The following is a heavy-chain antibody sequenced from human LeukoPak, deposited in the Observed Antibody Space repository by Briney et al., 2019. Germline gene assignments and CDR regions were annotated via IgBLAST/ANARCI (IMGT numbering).Heavy chain of an antibody. V-gene: IGHV3-30*18. D-gene: IGHD5-12*01. CDR2: ISYDGSNK. Sequence: QAGGSLRPSCAASGFTFSSDGMHWVRQSPGKGLEWVAVISYDGSNKHYADSVKGRFTISRDNSKNTLYLQMNSLRAEDTAVYYCAKDVLVATRREPDYWGQGTLVTVSS. CDR3: AKDVLVATRREPDY. J-gene: IGHJ4*02. CDR1: GFTFSSDG.